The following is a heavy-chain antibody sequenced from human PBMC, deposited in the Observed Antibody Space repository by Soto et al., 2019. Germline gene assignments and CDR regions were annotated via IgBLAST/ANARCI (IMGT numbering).Heavy chain of an antibody. CDR2: IWYDGSNK. J-gene: IGHJ4*02. CDR1: AFSFRGNA. Sequence: VGSLRLSWAATAFSFRGNAVHVVRQAPGKGLEWVAVIWYDGSNKYYADSVKGRFTISRDNSKNTLYLQMNSLRAEDTAVYYCARDGYCSGGSCYSVPVFDYWGQGP. D-gene: IGHD2-15*01. V-gene: IGHV3-33*01. CDR3: ARDGYCSGGSCYSVPVFDY.